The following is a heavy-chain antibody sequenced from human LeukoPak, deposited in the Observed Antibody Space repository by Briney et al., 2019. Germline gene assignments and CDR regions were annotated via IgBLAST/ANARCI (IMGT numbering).Heavy chain of an antibody. V-gene: IGHV3-7*03. CDR3: TKGGYSTSWYWIY. J-gene: IGHJ4*02. Sequence: GGSLRLSCAASGFTFTDTLMTWVRQAPGKGLEWVATIKPDGSEKYYVDSVRGRFTISRVNAENSLYLQMNSLRAEDTAVYHCTKGGYSTSWYWIYWGQGTLVTVSS. CDR1: GFTFTDTL. CDR2: IKPDGSEK. D-gene: IGHD2-2*01.